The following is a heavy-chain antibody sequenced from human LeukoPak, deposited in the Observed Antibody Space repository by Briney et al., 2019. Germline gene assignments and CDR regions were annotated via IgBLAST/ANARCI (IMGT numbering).Heavy chain of an antibody. Sequence: GGSLRLSCAASGFTVSSYWTSWVRQAPGKGLEWVANIKQDGSEKYYVDSGKGRFTIARDNAKNSLYLQMNSMRAEDTAVYYCARDEPRLRYDSWGQGNLVTVSS. J-gene: IGHJ4*02. CDR1: GFTVSSYW. D-gene: IGHD4-17*01. CDR3: ARDEPRLRYDS. V-gene: IGHV3-7*03. CDR2: IKQDGSEK.